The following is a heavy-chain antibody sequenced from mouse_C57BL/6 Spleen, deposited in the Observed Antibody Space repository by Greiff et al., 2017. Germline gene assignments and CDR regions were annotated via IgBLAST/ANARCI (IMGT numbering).Heavy chain of an antibody. Sequence: VQLQQSVAELVRPGASVTLSCTASGFNIKNTYMHWVKQRPEQGLEWIGRIDPANGNTKYAPKFQGKATITADTSSNTAYLQLSILTSEASAIYYCARTYDYSPGFAYWGQRTLVTVSA. D-gene: IGHD2-4*01. CDR2: IDPANGNT. CDR1: GFNIKNTY. J-gene: IGHJ3*01. V-gene: IGHV14-3*01. CDR3: ARTYDYSPGFAY.